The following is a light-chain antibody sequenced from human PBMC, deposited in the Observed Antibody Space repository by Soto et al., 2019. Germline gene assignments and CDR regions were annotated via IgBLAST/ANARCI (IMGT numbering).Light chain of an antibody. CDR3: SSYTTSSTVV. CDR2: AVT. V-gene: IGLV2-14*03. Sequence: QSVLTQPASVSGYPGQSITLSCTGTSSDVGAYNYVSWYQQHPGKAPKLMIYAVTNRPSGISNRFSGSKSGHTASLTISGLQAEDEADYYCSSYTTSSTVVFGGGTKVTVL. CDR1: SSDVGAYNY. J-gene: IGLJ2*01.